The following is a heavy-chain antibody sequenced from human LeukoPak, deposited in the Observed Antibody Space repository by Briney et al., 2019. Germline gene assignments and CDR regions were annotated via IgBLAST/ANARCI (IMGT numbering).Heavy chain of an antibody. CDR3: ARGGFLVSEYFQH. J-gene: IGHJ1*01. V-gene: IGHV3-43D*03. Sequence: GGGLRLSCVASGFTFDDFARRWVRETPGRGVEWVSLISWNGRTTYYIDSVRGRFTISRDNRKNSLYLQMDSLRTADTALYYFARGGFLVSEYFQHWGQGTLVTVSS. CDR1: GFTFDDFA. CDR2: ISWNGRTT. D-gene: IGHD3-16*01.